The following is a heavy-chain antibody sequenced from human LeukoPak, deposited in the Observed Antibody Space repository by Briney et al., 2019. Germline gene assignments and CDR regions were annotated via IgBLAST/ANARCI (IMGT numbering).Heavy chain of an antibody. V-gene: IGHV3-7*01. J-gene: IGHJ1*01. CDR2: IKKDGSEE. Sequence: GSLRLSCAASGFSFSSYWMTWVRQAPGKGLEWVANIKKDGSEETYVDSVKGRFIISRDNAKKSLYLQMNNLRAEDTAVYHCATLLVNGYKNKVFQEWGQGTLVTVSS. CDR1: GFSFSSYW. D-gene: IGHD5-24*01. CDR3: ATLLVNGYKNKVFQE.